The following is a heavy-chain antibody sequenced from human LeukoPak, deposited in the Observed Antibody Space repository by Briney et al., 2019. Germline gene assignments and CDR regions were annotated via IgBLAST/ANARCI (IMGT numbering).Heavy chain of an antibody. V-gene: IGHV1-69*05. CDR3: ARSALGYCSSTSCYSHRYYFDY. J-gene: IGHJ4*02. CDR1: GGTFSSYA. CDR2: IIPIFGTA. Sequence: ASVKVSCKASGGTFSSYAISWVRQAPGQGLEWMGGIIPIFGTANYAQKFQGRVTITTDESTSTAYMELSSLRSEDTAVYYCARSALGYCSSTSCYSHRYYFDYWGQGTLVTVSS. D-gene: IGHD2-2*01.